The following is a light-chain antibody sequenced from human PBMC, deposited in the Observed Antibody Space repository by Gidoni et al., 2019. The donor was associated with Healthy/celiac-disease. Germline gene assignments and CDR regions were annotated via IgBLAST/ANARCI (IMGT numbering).Light chain of an antibody. J-gene: IGKJ3*01. Sequence: EIVLTQSPGTLSLSPGERATLSCRASQSVSSSYLAWYQQKPGQAPRPLIYGASSRATGIPDRFSGSGSGTDFTLTISRLEPEDFAVYYCQQYGSAPFTFGLGPKWISN. CDR1: QSVSSSY. V-gene: IGKV3-20*01. CDR3: QQYGSAPFT. CDR2: GAS.